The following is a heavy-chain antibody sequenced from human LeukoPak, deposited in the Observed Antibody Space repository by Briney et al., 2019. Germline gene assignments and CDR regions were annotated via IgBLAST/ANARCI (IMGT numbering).Heavy chain of an antibody. Sequence: PSGTLSLTCAVSGGSISSSNWWSWVRQPPGKGLEWIGEIYHSGSTNYNPSLKSRVTISVDKSKNQFSLKLSSVTAADTAVYYCARGNGSGSYYQSPYFDYWGQGTLVTVSS. CDR1: GGSISSSNW. J-gene: IGHJ4*02. CDR3: ARGNGSGSYYQSPYFDY. D-gene: IGHD3-10*01. V-gene: IGHV4-4*02. CDR2: IYHSGST.